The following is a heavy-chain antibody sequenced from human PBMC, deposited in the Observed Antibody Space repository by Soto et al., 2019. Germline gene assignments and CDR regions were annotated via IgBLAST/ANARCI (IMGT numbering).Heavy chain of an antibody. D-gene: IGHD3-3*01. CDR3: AKDAPDYDFWSGYSYYFDY. V-gene: IGHV3-23*01. J-gene: IGHJ4*02. CDR2: ISGSGGST. CDR1: GFTFSSYA. Sequence: PGGSLRLSCAASGFTFSSYAMSWVRQAPGKGLEWVSAISGSGGSTYYADSVKGRFTISRDNSKNTLYLQMNSLRAEDTAVYYCAKDAPDYDFWSGYSYYFDYWGQGTLVTVSS.